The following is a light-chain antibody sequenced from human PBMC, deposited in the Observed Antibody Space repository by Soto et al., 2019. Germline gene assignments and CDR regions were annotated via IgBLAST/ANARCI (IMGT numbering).Light chain of an antibody. J-gene: IGKJ4*01. V-gene: IGKV1-9*01. CDR1: QDMNTY. CDR3: QQLNSYPLT. CDR2: GAS. Sequence: IQLTQSPSFLSASVGDRVTITCRASQDMNTYIAWYQHTPGKAPKLLIYGASTLQSGVPARFSGSESGAVFTLRISSLRPEDFATYYCQQLNSYPLTFGGGTKVDIK.